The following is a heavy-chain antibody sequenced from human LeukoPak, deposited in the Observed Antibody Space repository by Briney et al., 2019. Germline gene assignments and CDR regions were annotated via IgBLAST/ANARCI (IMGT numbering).Heavy chain of an antibody. D-gene: IGHD3-10*01. CDR3: ARTSGDYYYYYMDV. V-gene: IGHV4-59*01. J-gene: IGHJ6*03. Sequence: ETLSLTCTVSGGSISSYYWSWIRQPPGKGLEWIGYIYYSGSTNYNPSLKSRVTISVDTSKNQFSLKLSSVTAADTAVYYCARTSGDYYYYYMDVWGKGTTVTVSS. CDR2: IYYSGST. CDR1: GGSISSYY.